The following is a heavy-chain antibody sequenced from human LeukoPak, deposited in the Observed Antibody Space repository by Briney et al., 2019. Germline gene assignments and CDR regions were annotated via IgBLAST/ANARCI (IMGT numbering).Heavy chain of an antibody. D-gene: IGHD2-15*01. CDR2: IYYSGST. J-gene: IGHJ6*02. CDR3: ARARWSYCSGGSCYSGYGMDV. V-gene: IGHV4-59*01. Sequence: SETLSLTCTVSGGSISSYYWSWIRQPPGKGLEWIGYIYYSGSTNYNPSLKSRVTISVDTSKNQFSLKLSSVTAADTAVYYCARARWSYCSGGSCYSGYGMDVWGQGTTVTVSS. CDR1: GGSISSYY.